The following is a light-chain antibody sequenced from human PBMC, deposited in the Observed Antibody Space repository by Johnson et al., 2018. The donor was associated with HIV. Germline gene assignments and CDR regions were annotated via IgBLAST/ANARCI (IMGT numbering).Light chain of an antibody. CDR1: TSNIGSNS. Sequence: QAVLTQPPSVSAAPGQKVTISCSGNTSNIGSNSVSWYQHLPGIAPKLLVYDRNNRPPGIPDRFSGSKSDTSATLGITALQTGDEADYYCGTWDSSLSAYVFGTGTKVTVL. V-gene: IGLV1-51*01. CDR2: DRN. CDR3: GTWDSSLSAYV. J-gene: IGLJ1*01.